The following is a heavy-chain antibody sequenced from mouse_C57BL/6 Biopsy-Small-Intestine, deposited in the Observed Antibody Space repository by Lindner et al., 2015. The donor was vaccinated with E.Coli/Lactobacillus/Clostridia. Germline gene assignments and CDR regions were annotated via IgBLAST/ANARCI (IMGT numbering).Heavy chain of an antibody. Sequence: VQLQESGPELVKPGASVEISCKASGYSFTGYYINWVKQSPEKSLEWIGEINPSTGGTTYNQKFKAEATLTVDKSSSTAYMQLKSLTSEDSAVYYCARSHAEGDYWGQGTTLTVSS. CDR1: GYSFTGYY. V-gene: IGHV1-42*01. J-gene: IGHJ2*01. CDR2: INPSTGGT. CDR3: ARSHAEGDY.